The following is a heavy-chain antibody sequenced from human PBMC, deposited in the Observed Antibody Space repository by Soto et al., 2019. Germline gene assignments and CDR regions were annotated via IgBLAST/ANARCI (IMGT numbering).Heavy chain of an antibody. CDR2: IHYSGST. CDR3: ARGRRYSSSWYSDY. CDR1: GGSISSSSYY. D-gene: IGHD6-13*01. Sequence: PSETLSLTCTVSGGSISSSSYYWGWIRQPPGKGLEWIGSIHYSGSTYYNPSLKSRVTISVDTSKNQISLKLSSVTAADTAVYYCARGRRYSSSWYSDYWGQGTRVT. J-gene: IGHJ4*02. V-gene: IGHV4-39*01.